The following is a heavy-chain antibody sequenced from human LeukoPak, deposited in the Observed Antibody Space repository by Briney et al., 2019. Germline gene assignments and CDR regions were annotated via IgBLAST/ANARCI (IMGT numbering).Heavy chain of an antibody. V-gene: IGHV3-23*01. Sequence: GGSLRLSCAASGFTFSNYAMSWVRRAPGKGLEWVSTISYSGSSTYYADSVKGRFTISRDDSKNTLYLQMDSLSGEDTAVYYCARKWAYFDLWGQGTLVAVSS. J-gene: IGHJ4*02. CDR3: ARKWAYFDL. CDR2: ISYSGSST. D-gene: IGHD1-26*01. CDR1: GFTFSNYA.